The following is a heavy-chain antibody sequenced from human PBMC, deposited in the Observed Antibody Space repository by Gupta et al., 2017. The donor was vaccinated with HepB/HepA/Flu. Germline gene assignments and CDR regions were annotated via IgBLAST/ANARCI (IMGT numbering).Heavy chain of an antibody. CDR2: IRYDGSAS. CDR3: ATWGSGY. J-gene: IGHJ4*02. D-gene: IGHD3-16*01. Sequence: EVQVVESGGGLVQPGGSLRLSCATSGFNFSRSWMSWVRQAPGKGLEWVANIRYDGSASYYVASVKGRFTISRDNAKNSLYLEMNSRRKEDTALYYCATWGSGYWGQGTQVIVSS. V-gene: IGHV3-7*01. CDR1: GFNFSRSW.